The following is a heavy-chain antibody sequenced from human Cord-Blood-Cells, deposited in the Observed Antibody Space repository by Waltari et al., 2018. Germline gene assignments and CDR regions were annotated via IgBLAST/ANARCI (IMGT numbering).Heavy chain of an antibody. J-gene: IGHJ6*03. Sequence: EVQLVESGGGLVQPGRSLRLSCTASGFTFGDYAMSWFRQAPGKGLEWVGFIRSKAYGGTTEYAASVKGRFTISRDDSKSIAYLQMNSLKTEDTAVYYCTRDREADYDILTGYYYYYYYMDVWCKGTTVTVSS. CDR1: GFTFGDYA. V-gene: IGHV3-49*03. CDR2: IRSKAYGGTT. CDR3: TRDREADYDILTGYYYYYYYMDV. D-gene: IGHD3-9*01.